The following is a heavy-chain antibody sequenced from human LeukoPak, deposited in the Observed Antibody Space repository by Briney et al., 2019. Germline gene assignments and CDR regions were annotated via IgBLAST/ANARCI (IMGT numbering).Heavy chain of an antibody. CDR1: GFSFSRYW. CDR3: ARAGQEWFGELGIDQ. V-gene: IGHV3-7*01. Sequence: GGSLRLSCAASGFSFSRYWLSWVRQAPGKGLEWVANIKQDGSEKYYVESVKGRFTISRDNANNSLYLQTNSLRAEDTAEYYCARAGQEWFGELGIDQWGQGTLVTVSS. CDR2: IKQDGSEK. D-gene: IGHD3-10*01. J-gene: IGHJ4*02.